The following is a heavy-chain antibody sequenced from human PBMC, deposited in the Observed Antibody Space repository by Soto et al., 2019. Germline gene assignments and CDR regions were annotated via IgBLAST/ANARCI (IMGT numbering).Heavy chain of an antibody. V-gene: IGHV4-59*01. CDR2: IYYTGST. Sequence: QVQLQESGPGLVKPSETLSLTCTVSGGSISSYYWTWIRQPPGKGLECIGYIYYTGSTNYNPSLKSRLTMSLDTSTNQFSLKLTSVTAADTAVYYCAKDKGWFSSNWQHAFDIWGQGTLVTVSS. J-gene: IGHJ3*02. CDR3: AKDKGWFSSNWQHAFDI. D-gene: IGHD6-13*01. CDR1: GGSISSYY.